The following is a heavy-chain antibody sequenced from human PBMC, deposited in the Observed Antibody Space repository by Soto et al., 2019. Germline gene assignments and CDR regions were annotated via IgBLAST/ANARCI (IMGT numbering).Heavy chain of an antibody. CDR3: AKDAHLQLWTPLFDY. J-gene: IGHJ4*02. CDR2: ISGSGGST. Sequence: EVQLLESGGGLVQPGGSLRLSCAASGFTFSSYAMSWVRQAPGKWLEWVSAISGSGGSTYYADSVKGRFTISRDNSKNPLYLQMNSLRAEDTAVYYCAKDAHLQLWTPLFDYWGQGTLVIVSS. D-gene: IGHD5-18*01. CDR1: GFTFSSYA. V-gene: IGHV3-23*01.